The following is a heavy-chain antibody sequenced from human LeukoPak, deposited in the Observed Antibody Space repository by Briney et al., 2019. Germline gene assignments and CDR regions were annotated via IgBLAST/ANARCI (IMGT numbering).Heavy chain of an antibody. CDR1: GYSISSGYY. Sequence: SETLSLTCTVSGYSISSGYYWGWIRQPPGKGLEWIGYIYHSGSTYYNPSLKSRVTISVDRSKNQFSLKLSSVTAADTAVYCCARSASLGYCSSTSCYGPVGKAFDIWGQGTMVTVSS. J-gene: IGHJ3*02. V-gene: IGHV4-38-2*02. CDR2: IYHSGST. CDR3: ARSASLGYCSSTSCYGPVGKAFDI. D-gene: IGHD2-2*01.